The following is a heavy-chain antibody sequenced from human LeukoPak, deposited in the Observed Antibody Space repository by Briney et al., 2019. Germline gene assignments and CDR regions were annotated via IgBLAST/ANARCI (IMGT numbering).Heavy chain of an antibody. V-gene: IGHV3-7*04. CDR1: GFTFSNFW. D-gene: IGHD5-18*01. Sequence: GGSLRLSCAVSGFTFSNFWMAWVRQVPGKGLQWVANIKPDGTEEYYVDSMKGRFTISRDNAKNSLYLQMNSLRVEDTAVYYCARDRGGLPYWGQGTLVTVSS. J-gene: IGHJ4*02. CDR2: IKPDGTEE. CDR3: ARDRGGLPY.